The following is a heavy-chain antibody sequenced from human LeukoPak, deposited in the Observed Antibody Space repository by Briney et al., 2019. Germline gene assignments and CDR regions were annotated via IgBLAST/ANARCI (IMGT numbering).Heavy chain of an antibody. CDR3: ARGAVAAADPYYYYYYMDV. Sequence: PGGSLRLSCAVSGFTVSSNYMSWVRQAPGKGLEWVSVIYSIGNTYYADSVKGRFTISRDTSKNTVYLQMNSLRAEDTAMYYCARGAVAAADPYYYYYYMDVWGKGTTVTVSS. CDR1: GFTVSSNY. J-gene: IGHJ6*03. V-gene: IGHV3-53*01. D-gene: IGHD6-13*01. CDR2: IYSIGNT.